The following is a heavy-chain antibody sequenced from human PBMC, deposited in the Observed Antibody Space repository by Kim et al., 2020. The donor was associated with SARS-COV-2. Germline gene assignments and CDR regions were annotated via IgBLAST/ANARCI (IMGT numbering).Heavy chain of an antibody. D-gene: IGHD2-15*01. CDR3: ARGPGGMSTLRPSNLDY. V-gene: IGHV3-21*01. J-gene: IGHJ4*02. Sequence: VKGRFTITRDNAKNSLYLQMNSLRAEDTAVYYCARGPGGMSTLRPSNLDYWGQGTLVTVSS.